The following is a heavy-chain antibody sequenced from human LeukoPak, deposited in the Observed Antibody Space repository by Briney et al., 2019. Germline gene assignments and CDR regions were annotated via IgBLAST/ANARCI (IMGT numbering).Heavy chain of an antibody. CDR3: ARDLVVLRYFDWLSSSTGVFDY. Sequence: ASVKVSCKASGYTFTSYGISWVRQAPGQGLEWMGWISAYNGNTNYAQKLQGRVTMTTDTSTSTAYMELRSLRSDDTAVYYCARDLVVLRYFDWLSSSTGVFDYWGQGTLVTVSS. D-gene: IGHD3-9*01. V-gene: IGHV1-18*01. CDR2: ISAYNGNT. CDR1: GYTFTSYG. J-gene: IGHJ4*02.